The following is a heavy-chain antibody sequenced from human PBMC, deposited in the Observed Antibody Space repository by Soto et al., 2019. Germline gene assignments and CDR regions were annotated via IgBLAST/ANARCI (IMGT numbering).Heavy chain of an antibody. J-gene: IGHJ4*02. CDR1: GFTFSSYG. D-gene: IGHD6-19*01. CDR3: ARDSLWGPIGVAGSSVDY. Sequence: LRLSCAASGFTFSSYGMHWVRQAPGKGLEWVAVISYDGSNKYYADSVKGRFTISRDNAKNTLYLQMNSLRAEDTAVYYCARDSLWGPIGVAGSSVDYWGQGTLVTVSS. CDR2: ISYDGSNK. V-gene: IGHV3-30*03.